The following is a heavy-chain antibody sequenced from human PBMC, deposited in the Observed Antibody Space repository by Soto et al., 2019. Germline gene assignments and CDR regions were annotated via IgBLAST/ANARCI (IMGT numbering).Heavy chain of an antibody. Sequence: GVSLRLSCAASGFTFSTYAMHWVRQAPGKGLAWVAVISYDGSNKYYADSVKGRFTISRDNSKNTLYLQMNSLRAEDTAVYYCARSGDSRATWYNGFDPWGQGTLVTVSS. CDR1: GFTFSTYA. J-gene: IGHJ5*02. CDR2: ISYDGSNK. V-gene: IGHV3-30-3*01. D-gene: IGHD3-22*01. CDR3: ARSGDSRATWYNGFDP.